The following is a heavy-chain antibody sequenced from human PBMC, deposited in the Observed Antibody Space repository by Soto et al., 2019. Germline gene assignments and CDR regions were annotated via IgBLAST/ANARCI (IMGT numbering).Heavy chain of an antibody. Sequence: GGSLSRSCAASGFTFSSYAMSWVRQAPGKGLEWVSAISGSGGSTYYADSVKGRFTISRDNSKNTLYLQMNSLRAEDTAVYYCAKSTIIVGATMVFDYWGQGTLVTVSS. CDR2: ISGSGGST. V-gene: IGHV3-23*01. CDR3: AKSTIIVGATMVFDY. J-gene: IGHJ4*02. CDR1: GFTFSSYA. D-gene: IGHD1-26*01.